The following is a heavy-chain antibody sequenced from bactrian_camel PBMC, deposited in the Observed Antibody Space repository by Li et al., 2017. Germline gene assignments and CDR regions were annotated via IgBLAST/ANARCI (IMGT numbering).Heavy chain of an antibody. J-gene: IGHJ6*01. CDR3: AARDRRALDPWYVSSSFGY. Sequence: VQLVESGGGLVQPGGSLRLSCAASGFTFSNFCKGWFRQAPGKEREWVAIISTGISTGGGSTYYADSVQGRFTITGDNAKNTLYLQMNSLEPEDTAMYYCAARDRRALDPWYVSSSFGYWGQGTQVTVS. CDR1: GFTFSNFC. CDR2: ISTGGGST. D-gene: IGHD6*01. V-gene: IGHV3S31*01.